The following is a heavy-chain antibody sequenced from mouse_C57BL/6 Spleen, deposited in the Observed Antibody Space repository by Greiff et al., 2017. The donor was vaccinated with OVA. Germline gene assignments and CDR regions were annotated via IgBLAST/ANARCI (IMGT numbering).Heavy chain of an antibody. CDR1: GYTFTSYW. D-gene: IGHD1-1*01. Sequence: QVQLQQSGTELVKPGASVKLSCKASGYTFTSYWMHWVKQRPGQGLEWIGNINPSNGGTNYNEKFKSKATLTVDKSSSTAYMQLSSLTSEDSAVYYGARRAITTVVAPYYAMDYWGQGTSVTVSS. CDR2: INPSNGGT. J-gene: IGHJ4*01. V-gene: IGHV1-53*01. CDR3: ARRAITTVVAPYYAMDY.